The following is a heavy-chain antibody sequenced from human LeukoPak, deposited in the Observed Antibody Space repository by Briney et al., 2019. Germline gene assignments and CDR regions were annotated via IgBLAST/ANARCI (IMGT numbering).Heavy chain of an antibody. CDR3: ARGSFPEYDYVWGSYRPFDY. V-gene: IGHV3-48*03. J-gene: IGHJ4*02. Sequence: PGGSLRLSCAASGFTFSSYEMNWVRQAPGKGLEWVSYISSSGSTIYYADSVKGRFTISRDNAKNSLYLQMSSLRAEDTAVYYCARGSFPEYDYVWGSYRPFDYWGQGTLVTVSS. D-gene: IGHD3-16*02. CDR1: GFTFSSYE. CDR2: ISSSGSTI.